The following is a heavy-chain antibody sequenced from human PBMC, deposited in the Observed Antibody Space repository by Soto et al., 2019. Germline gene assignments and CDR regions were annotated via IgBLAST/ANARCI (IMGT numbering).Heavy chain of an antibody. CDR2: IYYSGST. V-gene: IGHV4-59*01. D-gene: IGHD1-26*01. Sequence: SETLSLTCTFSGGSISSYYCSWIRQPPGKGLEWIGYIYYSGSTNYNPSLKSRVTISVDTSKNQFSLKLSAVTAADTGVYYCARVGASASYYRLDPCGRGIRVTVSS. J-gene: IGHJ5*02. CDR1: GGSISSYY. CDR3: ARVGASASYYRLDP.